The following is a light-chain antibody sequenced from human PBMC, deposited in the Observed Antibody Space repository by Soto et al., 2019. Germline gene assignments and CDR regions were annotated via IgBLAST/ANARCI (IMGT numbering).Light chain of an antibody. CDR3: QQVNSFPST. V-gene: IGKV1-5*01. CDR1: QNIGSW. J-gene: IGKJ5*01. Sequence: DFQMTQSPSTLSASVGDRVTITCRASQNIGSWLAWYQQKPGKAPKLLIYDASSLETGVPSRFSGGGSGTDFTLTLSSLQPEDFATYYCQQVNSFPSTFGQGTRLEIK. CDR2: DAS.